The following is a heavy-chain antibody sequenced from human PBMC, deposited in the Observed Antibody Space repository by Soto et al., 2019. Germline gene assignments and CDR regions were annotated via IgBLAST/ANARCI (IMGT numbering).Heavy chain of an antibody. CDR3: AKDFYPVGAAAASSNYYYYYYMDV. CDR1: GFTFSSYA. J-gene: IGHJ6*03. Sequence: GGSLRLSCAASGFTFSSYAMSWVRQAPGKGLEWVSAISGSGGSTYYADSVKGRFTISRDNSKNTLYLQMNSQRAEDTAVYYCAKDFYPVGAAAASSNYYYYYYMDVWGKGTTVTVSS. V-gene: IGHV3-23*01. D-gene: IGHD6-13*01. CDR2: ISGSGGST.